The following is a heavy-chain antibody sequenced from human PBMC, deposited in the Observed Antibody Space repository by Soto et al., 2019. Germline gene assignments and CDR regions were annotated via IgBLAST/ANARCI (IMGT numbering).Heavy chain of an antibody. CDR3: AKAGYISPSPGMDV. D-gene: IGHD6-6*01. CDR1: GFTFSTYA. CDR2: ISGSGGST. J-gene: IGHJ6*02. Sequence: PGGSLRLSCAASGFTFSTYAMSWVRQAPGKGLEWVSGISGSGGSTYYADSVKGRLTVSRDNSNNTLYLQMNSLRADDTAVYYCAKAGYISPSPGMDVWGQGTTVT. V-gene: IGHV3-23*01.